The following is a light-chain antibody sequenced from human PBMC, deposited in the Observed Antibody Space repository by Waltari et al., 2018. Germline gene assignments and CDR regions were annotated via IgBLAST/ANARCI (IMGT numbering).Light chain of an antibody. J-gene: IGKJ1*01. Sequence: DIVMTQSPLSLAVTPGEPASISRRSSQSLLHSNGYNYLDWYLQKPGQSPQLLIYLGSNRASGVPDRFSGSGSGTDFTLKISRVEAEDVGLYYCMQTLHAPWTFGQGTKEEIK. V-gene: IGKV2-28*01. CDR1: QSLLHSNGYNY. CDR3: MQTLHAPWT. CDR2: LGS.